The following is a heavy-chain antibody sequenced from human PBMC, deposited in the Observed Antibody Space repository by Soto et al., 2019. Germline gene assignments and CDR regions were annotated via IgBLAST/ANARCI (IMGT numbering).Heavy chain of an antibody. D-gene: IGHD3-22*01. CDR2: IYYSGST. CDR1: GGSISSSSYY. CDR3: ASGAFGPSGSPYYYDSSGYYIFGY. V-gene: IGHV4-39*01. Sequence: SETLSLTXTVSGGSISSSSYYWGWIRQPPGKGLEWIGSIYYSGSTYYNPSLKSRVTISVDTSKNQFSLKLSSVTAADTAVYYCASGAFGPSGSPYYYDSSGYYIFGYWGQGTLVIVAS. J-gene: IGHJ4*02.